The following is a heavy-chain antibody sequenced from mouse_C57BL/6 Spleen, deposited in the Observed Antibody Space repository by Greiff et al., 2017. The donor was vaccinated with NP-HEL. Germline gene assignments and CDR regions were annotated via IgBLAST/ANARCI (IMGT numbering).Heavy chain of an antibody. V-gene: IGHV5-12*01. CDR2: ISNGGGST. CDR1: GFTFSDYY. Sequence: EVKLVESGGGLVQPGGSLKLSCAASGFTFSDYYMYWVRQTPEKRLEWVAYISNGGGSTYYPDTVKGRFTISRDNAKNTLYLQMSRLKSEDTAMYYCARLGLRYFDVWGTGTTVTVSS. J-gene: IGHJ1*03. CDR3: ARLGLRYFDV. D-gene: IGHD6-2*01.